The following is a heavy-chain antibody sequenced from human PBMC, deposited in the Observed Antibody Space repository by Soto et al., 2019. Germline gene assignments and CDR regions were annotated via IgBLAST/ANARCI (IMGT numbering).Heavy chain of an antibody. J-gene: IGHJ4*02. D-gene: IGHD3-16*01. V-gene: IGHV3-49*04. CDR1: GFTFGDYA. CDR3: TRASSLDFDF. Sequence: GESLKISCTTSGFTFGDYALSWVRQAPGKGLEWVGFIRRNAYGGTTDYAASVKGRFTISRDDSKSIAYLQMNSLRTEDTALYYCTRASSLDFDFWGQGTLVTVSS. CDR2: IRRNAYGGTT.